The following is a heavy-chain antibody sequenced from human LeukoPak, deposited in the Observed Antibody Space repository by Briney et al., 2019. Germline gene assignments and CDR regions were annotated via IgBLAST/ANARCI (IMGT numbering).Heavy chain of an antibody. D-gene: IGHD2-21*01. CDR2: ISGSGGST. V-gene: IGHV3-23*01. CDR1: GFTFSSYA. Sequence: GGSLRLSCAASGFTFSSYAMSWVRQAPGKGLEWVSAISGSGGSTYYADSVKGRFTISRDNAKNSLYLQMNSLRAEDTAVYYCARDHVTPGLLFDYWGQGNLVTVSS. J-gene: IGHJ4*02. CDR3: ARDHVTPGLLFDY.